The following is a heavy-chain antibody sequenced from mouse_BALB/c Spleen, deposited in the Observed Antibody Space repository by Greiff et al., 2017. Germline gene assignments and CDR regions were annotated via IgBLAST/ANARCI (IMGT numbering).Heavy chain of an antibody. J-gene: IGHJ4*01. Sequence: DVQLVESGGGLVKPGGSLKLSCAASGFTFSSYAMSWVRQTPEKRLEWVATISNGGGSTYYPDTVKGRFTISRDNAKNTLYLQMSSLKSEDTAMYYCARLYIAMDYWGQGTSVTVAS. CDR3: ARLYIAMDY. V-gene: IGHV5-12-1*01. D-gene: IGHD1-3*01. CDR1: GFTFSSYA. CDR2: ISNGGGST.